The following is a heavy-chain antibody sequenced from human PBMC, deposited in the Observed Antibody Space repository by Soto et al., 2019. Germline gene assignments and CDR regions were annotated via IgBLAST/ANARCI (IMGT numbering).Heavy chain of an antibody. CDR3: AKPFYERLLWSAESSDVFAL. CDR1: GFTFSNYA. V-gene: IGHV3-23*01. J-gene: IGHJ3*01. D-gene: IGHD3-10*01. CDR2: ISGSGDTT. Sequence: EVQLLESGGGLVQPGGSLRLSCAASGFTFSNYAMSWVRQAPGKGLEWVADISGSGDTTYHADSVTGRFIISRDNSTNTLSLQTRGLRFADTAICYCAKPFYERLLWSAESSDVFALWGRGTMVTVSS.